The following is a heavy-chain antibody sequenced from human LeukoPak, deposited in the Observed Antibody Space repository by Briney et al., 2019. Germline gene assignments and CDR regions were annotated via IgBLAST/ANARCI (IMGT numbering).Heavy chain of an antibody. V-gene: IGHV4-59*08. CDR3: ARLDCISDKCYNY. D-gene: IGHD2-15*01. CDR1: GDSIGTDY. J-gene: IGHJ4*02. CDR2: INYSGST. Sequence: PSETLSLTCIVSGDSIGTDYWSWIRQSPGKGLEWIGYINYSGSTEHNPFLKSRVTISVDRSKKQVSLKMTSVTAADTAVYYCARLDCISDKCYNYWGLGTLVTVSS.